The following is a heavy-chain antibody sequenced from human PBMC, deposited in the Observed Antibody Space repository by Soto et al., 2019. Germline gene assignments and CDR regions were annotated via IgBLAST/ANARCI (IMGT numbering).Heavy chain of an antibody. J-gene: IGHJ4*02. V-gene: IGHV3-30-3*01. Sequence: QVQLVDSGGGVVQPGRSLRLSCAASGFTFSNYAMHWVRQAPGKGLEWVAVIAYDGSNKYYADSVKGRFTISRDNSKNTVYLXMXXLRAEXTXXXFCXRDFFSTVTAVDYWGQGTLVTVSS. CDR1: GFTFSNYA. CDR2: IAYDGSNK. CDR3: XRDFFSTVTAVDY. D-gene: IGHD4-17*01.